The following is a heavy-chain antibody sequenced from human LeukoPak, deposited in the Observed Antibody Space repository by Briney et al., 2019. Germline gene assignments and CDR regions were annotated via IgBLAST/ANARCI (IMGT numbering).Heavy chain of an antibody. V-gene: IGHV4-39*01. D-gene: IGHD3-16*02. CDR3: ARALGWASSRYPFDG. Sequence: SETLSLTCTVSGGSISSSNYYWGWIRQPPGKGLEWTGSMYYSGNTDYNPSLKSRVTISVDTSKNQFSLKVNSVTAADTAVYYCARALGWASSRYPFDGWGQGTLVTVSS. CDR1: GGSISSSNYY. CDR2: MYYSGNT. J-gene: IGHJ4*02.